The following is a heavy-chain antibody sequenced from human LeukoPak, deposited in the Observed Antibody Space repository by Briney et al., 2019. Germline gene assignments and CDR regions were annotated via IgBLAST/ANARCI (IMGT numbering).Heavy chain of an antibody. Sequence: TGWSLRLSCAASGFTFVSYSMNWVRQAPGKGLEWVSSVSSSSTYIYYADSVKGRFTISRDNAKNSVYLQMNSLRAEDTAVYYCARDWSSNLDYWGQGTLVTVSS. CDR3: ARDWSSNLDY. V-gene: IGHV3-21*01. J-gene: IGHJ4*02. D-gene: IGHD4-11*01. CDR1: GFTFVSYS. CDR2: VSSSSTYI.